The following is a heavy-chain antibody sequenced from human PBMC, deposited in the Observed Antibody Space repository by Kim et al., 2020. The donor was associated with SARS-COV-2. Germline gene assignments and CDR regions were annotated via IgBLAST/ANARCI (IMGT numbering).Heavy chain of an antibody. CDR3: ARELQPDNVLLWFGEIVAVYSGMDV. CDR1: GFTFSSYA. J-gene: IGHJ6*02. D-gene: IGHD3-10*01. Sequence: GGSLRLSCAASGFTFSSYAMHWVRQAPGKGLEWVAVISYDGSNKYYADSVKGRFTISRDNSKNTLYLQMNSLRAEDTAVYYCARELQPDNVLLWFGEIVAVYSGMDVWGQGTTVAVAS. CDR2: ISYDGSNK. V-gene: IGHV3-30*04.